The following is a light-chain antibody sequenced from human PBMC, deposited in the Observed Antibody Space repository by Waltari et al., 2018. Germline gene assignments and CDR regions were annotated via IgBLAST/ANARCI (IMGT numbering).Light chain of an antibody. CDR2: YGG. CDR3: QMWDTRRDIGI. CDR1: NIGGGS. Sequence: SEALTQPPAVSVSPGETAKIYCGGLNIGGGSVHWYQQKPGQAPVLDMQYGGDRGSGLPERFSGSNSGNTATLTINNVAAGDEADYYCQMWDTRRDIGIFGGGTKLPVL. J-gene: IGLJ2*01. V-gene: IGLV3-21*04.